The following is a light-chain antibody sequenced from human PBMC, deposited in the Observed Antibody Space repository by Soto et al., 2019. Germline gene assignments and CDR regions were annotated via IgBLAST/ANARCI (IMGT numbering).Light chain of an antibody. V-gene: IGLV2-14*01. J-gene: IGLJ1*01. CDR3: SSNANNNHV. CDR1: GSDVGDYNY. Sequence: QSALTQPASVSGSPGQSITISCTGSGSDVGDYNYVSWYQQHPGKAPKLMIYDVSNRPSGVSDRFSGSKSGNTASLTISGLRAEDEADYFCSSNANNNHVFGTGTKLTVL. CDR2: DVS.